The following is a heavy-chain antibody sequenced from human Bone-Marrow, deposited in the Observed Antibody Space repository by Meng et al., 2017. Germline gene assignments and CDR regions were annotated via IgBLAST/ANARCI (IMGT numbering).Heavy chain of an antibody. V-gene: IGHV1-2*06. Sequence: ASVKVSCKASGGTFSSYTISWVRRAPGQGLEWMGRINPKSGDTHYAQRFQGRVTMTGDTSISTAYMELSGLRSDDTAMYYCARDEDISAAGKLFGDYWGQGTLVTVSS. CDR2: INPKSGDT. CDR3: ARDEDISAAGKLFGDY. D-gene: IGHD6-13*01. J-gene: IGHJ4*02. CDR1: GGTFSSYT.